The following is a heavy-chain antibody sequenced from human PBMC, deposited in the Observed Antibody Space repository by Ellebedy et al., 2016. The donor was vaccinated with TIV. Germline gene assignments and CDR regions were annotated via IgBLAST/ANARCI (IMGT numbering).Heavy chain of an antibody. CDR3: AKDKVKSPRSAGAFDI. CDR1: GFTFDDYA. Sequence: SLKISXAASGFTFDDYAMHWVRQAPGKGLEWVSGISWNSGSIGYADSVKGRFTISRDNAKNSLYLQMNSLRAEDTALYYCAKDKVKSPRSAGAFDIWGQGTMVTVSS. CDR2: ISWNSGSI. V-gene: IGHV3-9*01. D-gene: IGHD3-22*01. J-gene: IGHJ3*02.